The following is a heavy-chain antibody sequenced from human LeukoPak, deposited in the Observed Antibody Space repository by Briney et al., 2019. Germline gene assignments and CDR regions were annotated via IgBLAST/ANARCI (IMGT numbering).Heavy chain of an antibody. CDR3: AKGSSSGYYYYDY. Sequence: GGSLRLSCAASGFTFSSYAMSWVRQAPGKGLEWVSAISGSGGSTYYAGSVKGRFTISRDNSKNTLYLQMNSLRAEDTAVYYCAKGSSSGYYYYDYWGQGTLVTVSS. V-gene: IGHV3-23*01. CDR1: GFTFSSYA. D-gene: IGHD3-22*01. CDR2: ISGSGGST. J-gene: IGHJ4*02.